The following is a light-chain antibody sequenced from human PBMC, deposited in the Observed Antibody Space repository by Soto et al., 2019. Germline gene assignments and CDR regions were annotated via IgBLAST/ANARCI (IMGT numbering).Light chain of an antibody. J-gene: IGKJ4*01. Sequence: EIVMTQSPATLSVSPGERATLSCRASQSISSNVGWYQQRPGQAPRLLIYGASTRATGIPARFSGSGSGTEFTLTISSLDSEDSAVYYCQQYNSYPSFGGGTKVEIK. V-gene: IGKV3-15*01. CDR3: QQYNSYPS. CDR2: GAS. CDR1: QSISSN.